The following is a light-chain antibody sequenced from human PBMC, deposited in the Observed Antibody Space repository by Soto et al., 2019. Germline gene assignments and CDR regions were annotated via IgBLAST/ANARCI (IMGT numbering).Light chain of an antibody. CDR1: QYINTR. J-gene: IGKJ1*01. Sequence: EIVLTHSPATLSLFLVDRVTLSCRASQYINTRLAWYQHRPGQAXRLLIYQTYLRAAGITARFSASGSGTDFTLTISDVQPEDFALYYCHQRQSWPRTFGQVTQVEIK. V-gene: IGKV3-11*01. CDR2: QTY. CDR3: HQRQSWPRT.